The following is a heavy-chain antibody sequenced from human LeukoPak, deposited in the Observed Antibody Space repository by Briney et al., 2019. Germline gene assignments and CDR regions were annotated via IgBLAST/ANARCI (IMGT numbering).Heavy chain of an antibody. V-gene: IGHV4-59*08. CDR2: IHSSEGT. CDR3: ARHVYGEGMVV. D-gene: IGHD4-17*01. Sequence: LETLSLTCTVSGGSLNSYYWGWIRQPPGKGLECSGYIHSSEGTAHNASLKSRLTISLDTSKNQFSLTLSSVTAADTAVYYCARHVYGEGMVVWGKGTTVTVSS. CDR1: GGSLNSYY. J-gene: IGHJ6*04.